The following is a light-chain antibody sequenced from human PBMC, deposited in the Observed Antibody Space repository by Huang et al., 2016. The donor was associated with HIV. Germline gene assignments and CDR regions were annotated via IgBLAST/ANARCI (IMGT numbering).Light chain of an antibody. Sequence: EIVLTQSPATLSLSPGERASLSCWASQSVRIYLAWYQQKPGQAPRPLIYDASKRAIGIPARFSGSGSGTEFTLTISSLEPEDFAIYYCQHRSNWPRVTFGQGTRLEIK. V-gene: IGKV3-11*01. J-gene: IGKJ5*01. CDR1: QSVRIY. CDR2: DAS. CDR3: QHRSNWPRVT.